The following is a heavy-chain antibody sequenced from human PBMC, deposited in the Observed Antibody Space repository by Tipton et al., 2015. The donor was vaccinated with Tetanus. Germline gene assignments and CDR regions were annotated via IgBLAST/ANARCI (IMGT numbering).Heavy chain of an antibody. D-gene: IGHD6-13*01. J-gene: IGHJ5*02. Sequence: QVQLVQSGAEVKKLGASVKVSCKASGYTFTSYGISWVRQAPGQGLEWMGWISAYNGNTNYAQKLQGRVTMTTDTSTSTAYMELRSLRSDDTAAYYCARDPRNGIAAAAWFDPWGQGTLVTVSS. CDR3: ARDPRNGIAAAAWFDP. CDR1: GYTFTSYG. V-gene: IGHV1-18*01. CDR2: ISAYNGNT.